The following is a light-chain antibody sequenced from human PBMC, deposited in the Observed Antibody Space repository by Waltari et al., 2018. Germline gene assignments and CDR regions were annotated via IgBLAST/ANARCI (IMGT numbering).Light chain of an antibody. Sequence: EIVLTQSPATLSLSPGERATLSCRASQSVSRYLAWYQQKPGQAPRLLIYDASNRATGIPARFIGSGSGTDFTLTISSLEPEDFAVYYCQRRGHWPPGATFGPGTRVDIK. CDR1: QSVSRY. V-gene: IGKV3-11*01. CDR2: DAS. J-gene: IGKJ3*01. CDR3: QRRGHWPPGAT.